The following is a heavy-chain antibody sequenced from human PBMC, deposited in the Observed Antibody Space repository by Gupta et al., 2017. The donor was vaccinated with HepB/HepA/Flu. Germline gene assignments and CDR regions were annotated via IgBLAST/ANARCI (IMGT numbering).Heavy chain of an antibody. V-gene: IGHV3-23*01. Sequence: EVQLLESGGGLVQPGGSLRLSCAASGFTFSSHGISWVRQAPGKGLEWVAAISGSSSRTYYADSGKGGVTISRDNSRNTLYVQMNSLRAEDTAVYYCGKDNLGGSGWYTVDDGGQGTMVTVSS. CDR1: GFTFSSHG. J-gene: IGHJ4*02. CDR3: GKDNLGGSGWYTVDD. D-gene: IGHD6-19*01. CDR2: ISGSSSRT.